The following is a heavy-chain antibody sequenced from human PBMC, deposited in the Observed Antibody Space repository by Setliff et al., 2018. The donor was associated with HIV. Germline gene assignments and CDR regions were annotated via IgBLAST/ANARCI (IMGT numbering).Heavy chain of an antibody. V-gene: IGHV5-51*01. Sequence: GESLTISCKALDYTFTTYWIGWVRQMPGEGLEWMGIIYPDDSNIKYNPSFQNQVTISADKSISTAYLQVNNLKASDTATYYCARRDGRSMNAFEIWGPGTMVTVSS. CDR3: ARRDGRSMNAFEI. D-gene: IGHD6-13*01. J-gene: IGHJ3*02. CDR2: IYPDDSNI. CDR1: DYTFTTYW.